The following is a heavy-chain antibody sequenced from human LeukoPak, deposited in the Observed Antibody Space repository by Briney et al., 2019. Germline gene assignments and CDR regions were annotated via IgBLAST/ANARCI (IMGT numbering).Heavy chain of an antibody. V-gene: IGHV1-8*01. CDR1: GYTFTSYD. J-gene: IGHJ4*02. Sequence: ASVKVSCKASGYTFTSYDINWVRQATGQGLEWMGWMNPNSGNTGYAQKFQGRVTMTRNTSISTAYMELSSLRSEDTAVYYCARVGYWDTAIVYWGQGTLVTVSS. CDR3: ARVGYWDTAIVY. D-gene: IGHD5-18*01. CDR2: MNPNSGNT.